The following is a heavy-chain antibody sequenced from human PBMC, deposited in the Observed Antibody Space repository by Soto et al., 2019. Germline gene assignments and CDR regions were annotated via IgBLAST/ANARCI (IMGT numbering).Heavy chain of an antibody. Sequence: QVQLVESGGGVVQPGRSLRLSCAASGFTFSSYAMHWVRQAPGKGLEWVAVISYDGSNKYYADSVKGRFTISRDISKNTLYLQMNSLRTEDTAVHYCARDGNHYDSSGPCFDYWGQGTLVTVSS. CDR3: ARDGNHYDSSGPCFDY. CDR1: GFTFSSYA. V-gene: IGHV3-30*04. D-gene: IGHD3-22*01. CDR2: ISYDGSNK. J-gene: IGHJ4*02.